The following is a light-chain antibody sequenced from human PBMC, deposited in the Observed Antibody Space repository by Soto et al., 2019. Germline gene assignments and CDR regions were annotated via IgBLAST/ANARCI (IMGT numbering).Light chain of an antibody. V-gene: IGKV3-20*01. CDR2: GAS. CDR1: QSVSSSY. CDR3: QQYGSSPRT. J-gene: IGKJ1*01. Sequence: EIVLTQSPGTLSLSPGERATLSCRASQSVSSSYLAWYQQKPGQAPRLIIYGASSRATGIPDRFSGSGSGTDFTLTISRLEPEDSAVYYCQQYGSSPRTFGQGTKVDIK.